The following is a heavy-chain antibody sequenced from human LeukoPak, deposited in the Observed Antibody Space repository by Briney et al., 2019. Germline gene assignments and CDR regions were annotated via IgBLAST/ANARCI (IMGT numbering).Heavy chain of an antibody. CDR1: GFTFSSYS. CDR3: VRDGGVSGYDLLDY. V-gene: IGHV3-7*01. D-gene: IGHD5-12*01. CDR2: INQDGSEE. J-gene: IGHJ4*02. Sequence: GGSLKLSCAASGFTFSSYSMNWVRQAPGKGLEWVAHINQDGSEEHYMDSAKARFTISRDNTKNSLSLQMNSLRAEDTAVYYCVRDGGVSGYDLLDYWGQGTLVTVSS.